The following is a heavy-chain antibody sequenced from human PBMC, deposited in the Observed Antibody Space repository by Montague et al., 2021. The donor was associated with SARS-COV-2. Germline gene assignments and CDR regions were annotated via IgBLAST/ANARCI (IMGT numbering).Heavy chain of an antibody. CDR3: AKAEESGNYLSVGLDS. V-gene: IGHV3-23*01. CDR1: GFTFSIYA. D-gene: IGHD2/OR15-2a*01. CDR2: FTGGNT. Sequence: SLRLSCAASGFTFSIYAMSWVRQAPGKGPQWVSTFTGGNTFYADSVKCRFTISRDNYKNTLYLQMNSLGAEDTAIYYCAKAEESGNYLSVGLDSWGPGTLVTVSS. J-gene: IGHJ4*02.